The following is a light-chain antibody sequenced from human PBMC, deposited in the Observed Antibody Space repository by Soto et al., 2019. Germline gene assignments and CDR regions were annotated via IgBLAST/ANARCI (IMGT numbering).Light chain of an antibody. V-gene: IGKV3-15*01. Sequence: EILMTQSPATLSVSPGDRVTLSCRASQSVGTSIAWYQQKPGQAPRLLIYGASTRATGVPARFSGSGSGTDSTLTISSLQPDDFATYYCQHYNSYSEAFGQGTKVDI. CDR2: GAS. J-gene: IGKJ1*01. CDR3: QHYNSYSEA. CDR1: QSVGTS.